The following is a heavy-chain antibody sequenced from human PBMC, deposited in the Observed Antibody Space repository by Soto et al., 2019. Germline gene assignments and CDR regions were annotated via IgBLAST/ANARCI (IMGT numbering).Heavy chain of an antibody. Sequence: GGSLRLSCAASGFTFSSYAMHWVRQAPGKGLEWVAVISYDGSNKYYADSVKGRFTISRDNSKNTLYLRMNSLRAEDTAVYYCARDANYYDSSGYYYPDYWGQGTLVTVSS. CDR1: GFTFSSYA. CDR2: ISYDGSNK. V-gene: IGHV3-30-3*01. CDR3: ARDANYYDSSGYYYPDY. J-gene: IGHJ4*02. D-gene: IGHD3-22*01.